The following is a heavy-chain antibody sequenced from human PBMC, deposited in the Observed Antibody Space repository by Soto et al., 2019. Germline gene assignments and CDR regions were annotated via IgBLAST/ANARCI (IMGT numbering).Heavy chain of an antibody. Sequence: PSETLSLTCAVSSGSISSSNWWSWVRQPPGKGLEWIGEIYHSGSTNYNPSLKSRVTISVDKSKNQFSLKLSSVTAADTAVYYCASLGAGYCSSTSCSYYFDYWGQGTLVTVSS. CDR2: IYHSGST. CDR1: SGSISSSNW. J-gene: IGHJ4*02. V-gene: IGHV4-4*02. CDR3: ASLGAGYCSSTSCSYYFDY. D-gene: IGHD2-2*01.